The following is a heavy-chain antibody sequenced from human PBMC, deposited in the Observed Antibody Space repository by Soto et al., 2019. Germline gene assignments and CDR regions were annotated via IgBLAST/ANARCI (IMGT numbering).Heavy chain of an antibody. J-gene: IGHJ4*02. CDR2: ISAYNGNT. Sequence: QVQLVQSGAEVKKPGASVKVSCKASGYTFTSYGISWVRQAPGQGLEWMGWISAYNGNTNYAQKLQGRVTMTTDTSTSTAYMELRSLRSDDTAVYYCARADDDFWSGYYTKEGWVYWGQGTLVTVSS. CDR1: GYTFTSYG. D-gene: IGHD3-3*01. CDR3: ARADDDFWSGYYTKEGWVY. V-gene: IGHV1-18*01.